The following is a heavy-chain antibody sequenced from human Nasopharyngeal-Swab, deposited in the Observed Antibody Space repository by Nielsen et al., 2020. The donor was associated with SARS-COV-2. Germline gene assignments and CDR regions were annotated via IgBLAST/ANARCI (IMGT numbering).Heavy chain of an antibody. CDR2: INPNSGGT. D-gene: IGHD1-26*01. CDR1: GYIFTGYY. J-gene: IGHJ5*02. Sequence: ASVKVSCKASGYIFTGYYMHWVRQAPGQGLEWMGWINPNSGGTNYAQKFQGRVTMTRDTSISTAYMELSRLRSDDTAVYYCARDRGDSGSLNWFDPWGQGTLVTVSS. CDR3: ARDRGDSGSLNWFDP. V-gene: IGHV1-2*02.